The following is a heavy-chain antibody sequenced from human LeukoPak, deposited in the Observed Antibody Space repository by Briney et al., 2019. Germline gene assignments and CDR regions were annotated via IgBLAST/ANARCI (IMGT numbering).Heavy chain of an antibody. J-gene: IGHJ6*03. CDR3: AKELGACSSTSCYRVNYYYYYMDV. CDR1: GFTLSSNG. D-gene: IGHD2-2*02. CDR2: IRDDGSNK. V-gene: IGHV3-30*02. Sequence: GGSLRLSCAAYGFTLSSNGMHWVRQAPGKGLEWVAFIRDDGSNKYYADSVKGRFTISRDNYKNTLYLQMNSLRAEDTAVYYCAKELGACSSTSCYRVNYYYYYMDVWGKGTTVTVSS.